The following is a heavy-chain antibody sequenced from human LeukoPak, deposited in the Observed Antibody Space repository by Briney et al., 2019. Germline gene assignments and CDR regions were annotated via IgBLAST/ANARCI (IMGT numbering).Heavy chain of an antibody. V-gene: IGHV4-4*07. CDR1: GASISPYY. Sequence: SGTLSLTCTVSGASISPYYWNWIRQPAGKGLEWIGRLYPSGSSDYNPSLKSRVSISVGTSNNQFSLRVTSVTAADTAIYYCARDLSGSLYFDYWGQGILVTVSA. D-gene: IGHD3-10*01. J-gene: IGHJ4*02. CDR3: ARDLSGSLYFDY. CDR2: LYPSGSS.